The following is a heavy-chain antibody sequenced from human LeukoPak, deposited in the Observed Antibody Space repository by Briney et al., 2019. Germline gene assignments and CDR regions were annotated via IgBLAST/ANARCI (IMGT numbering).Heavy chain of an antibody. J-gene: IGHJ4*02. CDR1: GYTFTSYG. Sequence: ASVKVSCKGAGYTFTSYGISWVRQAPGQGLEWMGWISAYNGNTNYAQKFQGRVTITSDTSISTAYLELSSLTSEDTAVYYCARLLRREDYWGQGTLVTVSS. CDR3: ARLLRREDY. CDR2: ISAYNGNT. V-gene: IGHV1-18*01.